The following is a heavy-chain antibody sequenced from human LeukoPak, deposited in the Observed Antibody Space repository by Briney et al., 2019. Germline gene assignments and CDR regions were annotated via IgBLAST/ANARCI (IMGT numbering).Heavy chain of an antibody. Sequence: PGGSLRLSCAASGFTLSSNYVNWGRQAPGKGLEWVANINQHGGEEYYVDSAKGRFTISRDNAKNSLYLQVNSLRVEDTAVYFCARDGVAPGIYFDSWGQGTLVTVSS. J-gene: IGHJ4*02. CDR3: ARDGVAPGIYFDS. D-gene: IGHD2-2*01. CDR1: GFTLSSNY. V-gene: IGHV3-7*05. CDR2: INQHGGEE.